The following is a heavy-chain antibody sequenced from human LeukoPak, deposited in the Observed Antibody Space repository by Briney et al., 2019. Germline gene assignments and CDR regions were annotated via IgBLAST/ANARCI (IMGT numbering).Heavy chain of an antibody. J-gene: IGHJ1*01. V-gene: IGHV3-23*01. D-gene: IGHD3-10*01. CDR2: ISGSGGTT. Sequence: QAGGSLRLSCAASGFTFSSYAMSWVRQAPGKGLEWVSAISGSGGTTYYADSVKGRFTISRDNSKNTVYLQMNSLRAEDTAVYYCAKVTPPITMIRDFQHWGQGTLVTVSS. CDR3: AKVTPPITMIRDFQH. CDR1: GFTFSSYA.